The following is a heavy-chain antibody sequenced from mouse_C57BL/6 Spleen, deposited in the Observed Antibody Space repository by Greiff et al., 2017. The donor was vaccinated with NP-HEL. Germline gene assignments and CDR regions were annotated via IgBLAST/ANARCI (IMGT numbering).Heavy chain of an antibody. J-gene: IGHJ3*01. CDR2: ISDGGSYT. CDR1: GFTFSSYA. Sequence: EVKLVESGGGLVKPGGSLKLSCAASGFTFSSYAMSWVRQTPEKRLEWVATISDGGSYTSYPDNVKGRFTISRDNSKNNLYLQMSHLKSEDTAMYYCARGRDDGVFAYWGQGTLVTVSA. V-gene: IGHV5-4*03. D-gene: IGHD2-12*01. CDR3: ARGRDDGVFAY.